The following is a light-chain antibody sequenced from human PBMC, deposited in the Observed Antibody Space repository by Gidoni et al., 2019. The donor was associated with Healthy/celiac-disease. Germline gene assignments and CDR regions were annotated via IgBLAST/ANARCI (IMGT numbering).Light chain of an antibody. CDR1: QSVSSY. CDR3: QQRSNWPPRFT. V-gene: IGKV3-11*01. Sequence: EIVLTQSPATLSLSPGERATLSCSARQSVSSYLAWYQQTPGQAPRLLSYDASNRATGIPARFSGSGSGTDFTLTISSLEPEDFAVYYCQQRSNWPPRFTFGPGTKVDIK. J-gene: IGKJ3*01. CDR2: DAS.